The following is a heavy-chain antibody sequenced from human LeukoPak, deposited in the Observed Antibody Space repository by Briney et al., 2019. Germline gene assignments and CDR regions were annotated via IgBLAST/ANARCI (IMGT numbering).Heavy chain of an antibody. CDR1: GGSISSGDYY. Sequence: SETLSLTCTVSGGSISSGDYYWSWIRQPPGKGLEWIGYIYYSGSTYYNPSLKSRVTISVDTSKNQFSLKLSPVTAADTAVYYCASNYYDSSGSFDYWGQGTLVTVSS. CDR2: IYYSGST. D-gene: IGHD3-22*01. CDR3: ASNYYDSSGSFDY. J-gene: IGHJ4*02. V-gene: IGHV4-30-4*01.